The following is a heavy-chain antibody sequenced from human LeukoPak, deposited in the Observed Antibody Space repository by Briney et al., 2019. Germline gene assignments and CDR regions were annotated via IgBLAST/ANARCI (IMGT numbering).Heavy chain of an antibody. V-gene: IGHV1-8*01. J-gene: IGHJ3*02. CDR2: MNPNSGNT. CDR1: GYTFTSYD. CDR3: ARDPSPLVPVPMGGGVFDI. D-gene: IGHD2-2*01. Sequence: ASVKVSCKASGYTFTSYDINWVRQATGQGLEWMGWMNPNSGNTGYAQKFQGRVTMTRNTSISTAYMELSSLRSEDTAVYYCARDPSPLVPVPMGGGVFDIWGQGTMVTVSS.